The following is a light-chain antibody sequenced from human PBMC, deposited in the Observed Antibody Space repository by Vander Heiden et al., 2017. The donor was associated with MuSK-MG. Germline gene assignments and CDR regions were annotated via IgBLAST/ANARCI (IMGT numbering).Light chain of an antibody. V-gene: IGKV3-15*01. CDR2: GAS. CDR3: QLYNYWPPWT. Sequence: EIVMTQSPATLSVSPGERATLSCRASQSVSSNLAWYQQKPGQAPRLLIYGASTRATGIPARFSGSWSGTEFTLTISIRQSEDFAVYYCQLYNYWPPWTSGQGTKVEIK. CDR1: QSVSSN. J-gene: IGKJ1*01.